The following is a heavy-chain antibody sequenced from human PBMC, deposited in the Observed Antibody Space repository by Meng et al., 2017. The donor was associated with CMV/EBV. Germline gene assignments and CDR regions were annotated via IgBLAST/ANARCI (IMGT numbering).Heavy chain of an antibody. CDR2: ITPNSSYI. D-gene: IGHD2-2*01. CDR3: ARIGLYPGRMYQLNAFDI. J-gene: IGHJ3*02. CDR1: EFTFSSYT. V-gene: IGHV3-21*06. Sequence: GESLKISCAASEFTFSSYTMSWVRQAPGKGLEWVSSITPNSSYILYTDSMKGRVTISRDNAKDSLYLQMSSLRAEDTAVYYCARIGLYPGRMYQLNAFDIWGQGTMVTVSS.